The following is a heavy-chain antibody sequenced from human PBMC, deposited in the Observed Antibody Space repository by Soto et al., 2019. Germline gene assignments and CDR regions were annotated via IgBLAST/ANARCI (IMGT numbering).Heavy chain of an antibody. CDR3: ARDYYDGSAYSSGTFDI. Sequence: PGGSLRVSCAAARFTFSSYAMSWVRQATGKGLEWVSAISGSGGSTYYADSVKGRFTISRDNAKNSLYLQVNSLRDEDTAVYYCARDYYDGSAYSSGTFDIWGQGTMVTVSS. J-gene: IGHJ3*02. CDR2: ISGSGGST. D-gene: IGHD3-22*01. V-gene: IGHV3-23*01. CDR1: RFTFSSYA.